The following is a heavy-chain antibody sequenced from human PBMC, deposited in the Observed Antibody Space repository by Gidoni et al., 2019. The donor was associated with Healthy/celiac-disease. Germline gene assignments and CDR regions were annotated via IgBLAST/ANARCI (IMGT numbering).Heavy chain of an antibody. CDR2: IYYSGST. D-gene: IGHD2-15*01. Sequence: GLEWIGSIYYSGSTYYNPSLKSRVTISVDTSKNQFSLKLSSVTAADTAVYYCARRRGGYCSGGSCYPSLYGMDVWGQGTTVTVSS. V-gene: IGHV4-39*01. J-gene: IGHJ6*02. CDR3: ARRRGGYCSGGSCYPSLYGMDV.